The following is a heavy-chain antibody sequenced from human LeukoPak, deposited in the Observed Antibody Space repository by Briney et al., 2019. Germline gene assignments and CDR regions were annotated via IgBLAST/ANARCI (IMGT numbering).Heavy chain of an antibody. Sequence: PGGSLRLSCAASGFTFSSYSMNWVHQAPGKGLEWVSSISSSSSYIYYADSVKGRFTISRDNAKNSLYLQMNSLRAEDTAVYYCARREVAGTYYYYGMDVWGQGTTVTVSS. CDR1: GFTFSSYS. J-gene: IGHJ6*02. V-gene: IGHV3-21*01. CDR3: ARREVAGTYYYYGMDV. CDR2: ISSSSSYI. D-gene: IGHD6-19*01.